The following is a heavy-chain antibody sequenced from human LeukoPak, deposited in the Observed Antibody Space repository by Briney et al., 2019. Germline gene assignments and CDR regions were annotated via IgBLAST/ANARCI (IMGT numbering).Heavy chain of an antibody. V-gene: IGHV3-23*01. J-gene: IGHJ4*02. CDR3: AKSGYNRFDY. CDR1: GFTFSSSA. Sequence: GGSLRLFCAASGFTFSSSAMSWVRQAPGKGLEWVSNISGSGSGGSTYYADSVKGRFTISRDNSKNTLYLQMNSLRAEDTAVYYCAKSGYNRFDYWGQGTLVTVSS. D-gene: IGHD5-24*01. CDR2: ISGSGSGGST.